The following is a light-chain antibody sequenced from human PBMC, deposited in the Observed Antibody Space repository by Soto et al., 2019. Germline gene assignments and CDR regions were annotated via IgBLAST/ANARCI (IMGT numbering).Light chain of an antibody. J-gene: IGKJ4*01. V-gene: IGKV1-12*01. CDR1: QGINSW. CDR3: KQGNSFPLT. CDR2: SAS. Sequence: DIQMTQSPSSVSASVGDRVTITCRASQGINSWLAWYQQKAGKAPNLLIYSASSLQSGVPSRFSGSRSGTDLNLAISSLQPEDFAPYYCKQGNSFPLTLGGGTKVEIK.